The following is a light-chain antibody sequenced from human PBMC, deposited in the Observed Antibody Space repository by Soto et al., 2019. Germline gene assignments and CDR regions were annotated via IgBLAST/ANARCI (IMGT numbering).Light chain of an antibody. Sequence: QSVLTQPASVPGSPGQSITISCAGTSSDVGAYNYVSWYQHHPGKAPKLMIYDVNNRPSGDSNRFSGSKSGNTASLTISGLQAEDEADYYCRSWTSGATYVFGSGTKVTVL. CDR3: RSWTSGATYV. CDR2: DVN. J-gene: IGLJ1*01. CDR1: SSDVGAYNY. V-gene: IGLV2-14*03.